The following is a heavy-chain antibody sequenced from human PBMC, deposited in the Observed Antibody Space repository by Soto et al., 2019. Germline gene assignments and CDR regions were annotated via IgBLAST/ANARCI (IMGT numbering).Heavy chain of an antibody. J-gene: IGHJ3*02. Sequence: GESLKISCKGSGDSFTNYWIGWVRQMPGKGLEWMGIISPGDSDTTYSPSFQGQVTISADKSISTAYLQWSSLKASDTAMYYCARHRNYGNDAFDIWGQGTMVTVSS. CDR1: GDSFTNYW. CDR2: ISPGDSDT. CDR3: ARHRNYGNDAFDI. D-gene: IGHD1-7*01. V-gene: IGHV5-51*01.